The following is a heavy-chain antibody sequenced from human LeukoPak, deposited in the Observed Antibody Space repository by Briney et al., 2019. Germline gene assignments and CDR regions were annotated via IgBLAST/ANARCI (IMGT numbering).Heavy chain of an antibody. D-gene: IGHD6-19*01. CDR1: GGSIGSYY. J-gene: IGHJ3*02. Sequence: SETLSLTCTVSGGSIGSYYWSWIRQPPGKGLEWIGYIYYSGSTNYNPSLKSRVTISVDTSKNQFSLKLSSVTAADTAVYYCAREGSSGWYPHDAFDIWGQGTMVTVSS. CDR2: IYYSGST. V-gene: IGHV4-59*01. CDR3: AREGSSGWYPHDAFDI.